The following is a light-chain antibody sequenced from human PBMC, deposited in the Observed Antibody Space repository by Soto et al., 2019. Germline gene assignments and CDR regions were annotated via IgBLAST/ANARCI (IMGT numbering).Light chain of an antibody. CDR1: QSVCSTC. CDR3: QQYGSSPRT. V-gene: IGKV3-20*01. Sequence: EIVLTQSPGTLSLSPGERATLSCRASQSVCSTCLAWYQQKPGQAPRLLIYGASSRATGIPDRFSGSGSGTEFTLTISRLEPEDFAVFYCQQYGSSPRTFGQGTKVEIK. CDR2: GAS. J-gene: IGKJ1*01.